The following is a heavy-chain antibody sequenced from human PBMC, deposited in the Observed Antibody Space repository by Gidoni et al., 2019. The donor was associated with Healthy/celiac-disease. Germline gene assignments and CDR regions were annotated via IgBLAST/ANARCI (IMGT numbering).Heavy chain of an antibody. CDR3: ARNVDTAMVTAIYYYGMDV. V-gene: IGHV1-69*01. Sequence: QVQLVPSGAEVKKPGSSVKVSCKASGGTFRSYAISWVRQAPGRGLEWMGGIIPSFGTANYAQKFQGRVTITADESTSTAYMELSSLRSEDTAVYYCARNVDTAMVTAIYYYGMDVWGQGTTVTVSS. J-gene: IGHJ6*02. CDR2: IIPSFGTA. D-gene: IGHD5-18*01. CDR1: GGTFRSYA.